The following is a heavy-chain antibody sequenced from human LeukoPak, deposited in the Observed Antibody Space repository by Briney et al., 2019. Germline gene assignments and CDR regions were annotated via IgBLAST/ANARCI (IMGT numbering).Heavy chain of an antibody. V-gene: IGHV3-74*01. CDR3: VSFYETY. CDR2: INSDGSWT. Sequence: PGGSLRLSCAASGNYWMHWVRQAPGKGPVWVSHINSDGSWTSYADSVKGRFTISKDTAKNTVYLQMNNLRAEDTAVYYCVSFYETYWGRGTLVTVSS. D-gene: IGHD2-2*01. CDR1: GNYW. J-gene: IGHJ4*02.